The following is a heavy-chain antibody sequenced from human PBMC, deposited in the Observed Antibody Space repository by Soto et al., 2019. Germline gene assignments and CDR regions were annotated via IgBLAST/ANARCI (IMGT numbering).Heavy chain of an antibody. J-gene: IGHJ4*02. CDR3: ACQKFYYVSIDY. V-gene: IGHV3-7*01. Sequence: EVQLVESGGGLVQPGGSLRLSCAASEFSISRFWMNWVRQAPGKGLEWVAMIKQDGSEKYYVDSVKGRSTISRDNAKNSLYLKMNSLRAEDTAVYYCACQKFYYVSIDYWGQGTLVTVSS. D-gene: IGHD3-16*01. CDR1: EFSISRFW. CDR2: IKQDGSEK.